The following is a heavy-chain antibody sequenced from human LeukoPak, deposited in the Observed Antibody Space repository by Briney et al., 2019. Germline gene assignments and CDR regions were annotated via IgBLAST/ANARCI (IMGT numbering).Heavy chain of an antibody. CDR3: AKHGYCSSTSCYFDY. J-gene: IGHJ4*02. CDR1: GFTFSDYA. CDR2: ISYDGSLK. Sequence: QSGGSLRLSCAASGFTFSDYAIHWVRQAPGKGLEWVAVISYDGSLKFSADSVKGRFTISRDNSKNTLYLQMNSLRAEDTAVYYCAKHGYCSSTSCYFDYWGQGTLVTVSS. V-gene: IGHV3-30-3*02. D-gene: IGHD2-2*01.